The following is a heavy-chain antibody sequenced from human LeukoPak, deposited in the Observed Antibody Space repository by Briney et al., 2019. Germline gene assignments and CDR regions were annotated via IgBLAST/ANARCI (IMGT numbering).Heavy chain of an antibody. CDR2: ISWNSGSI. D-gene: IGHD4-11*01. CDR3: AKGVTVIDYYYYYYMDV. CDR1: GFTFDDYA. V-gene: IGHV3-9*01. Sequence: GRSLRLSCAASGFTFDDYAMHWVRQAPGKGLEWVSGISWNSGSIGYADSVKGRFTTSRDNAKNSLYLQMSSLRAEDTALYYCAKGVTVIDYYYYYYMDVWGKGTTVTVSS. J-gene: IGHJ6*03.